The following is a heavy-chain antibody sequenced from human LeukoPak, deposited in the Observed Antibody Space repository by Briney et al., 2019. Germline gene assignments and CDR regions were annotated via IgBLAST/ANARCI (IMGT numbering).Heavy chain of an antibody. CDR2: MNPNSGNT. J-gene: IGHJ5*02. CDR3: ARDFRAAMVSDWFDP. Sequence: ASVKVSCKASGYTFTSYDINWVRQATGQGLEWMGWMNPNSGNTGYAQKFQGRVTITRSTSISTAYMELSSLRSEDTAVYYCARDFRAAMVSDWFDPWGQGTLVTVSS. V-gene: IGHV1-8*03. CDR1: GYTFTSYD. D-gene: IGHD5-18*01.